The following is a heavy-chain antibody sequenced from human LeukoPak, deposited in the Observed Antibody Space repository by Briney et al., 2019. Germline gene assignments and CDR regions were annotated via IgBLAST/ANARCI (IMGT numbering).Heavy chain of an antibody. CDR3: TREIAAAGI. D-gene: IGHD6-13*01. Sequence: GGSLRLSCAASGFTFSNYWMSWVRQAPGKGLEWAANIKQDGSEKYYVDSVKGRFTISRDSARNSLYLQMNSLRAEDTAVYYCTREIAAAGIWGQGTLVTVSS. CDR2: IKQDGSEK. CDR1: GFTFSNYW. V-gene: IGHV3-7*04. J-gene: IGHJ4*02.